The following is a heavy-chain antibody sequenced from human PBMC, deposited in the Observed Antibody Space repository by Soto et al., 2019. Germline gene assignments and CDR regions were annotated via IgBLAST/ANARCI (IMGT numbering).Heavy chain of an antibody. CDR2: IRSKANSDAI. J-gene: IGHJ3*02. D-gene: IGHD2-15*01. V-gene: IGHV3-73*02. CDR3: VRYCSGGSCPDAFDI. CDR1: GFTFSGSA. Sequence: VQLVESGGGLVQPGGSLKLSCAASGFTFSGSAMHWVRQASGKGLEWVGRIRSKANSDAIAYAASVKGRFTISREDSKDTAYLQMNSLKAEDTAVYYCVRYCSGGSCPDAFDIWGQGTVVTVSS.